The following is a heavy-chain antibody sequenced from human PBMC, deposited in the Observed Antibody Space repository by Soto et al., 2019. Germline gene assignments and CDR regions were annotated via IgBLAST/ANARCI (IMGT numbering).Heavy chain of an antibody. J-gene: IGHJ5*02. CDR2: IKRDGSEG. CDR1: GFTLSSYW. CDR3: ARDPTATGWFDP. V-gene: IGHV3-7*01. D-gene: IGHD2-21*02. Sequence: GGSLRLSCVASGFTLSSYWMSWVRQAPGKGLEWVGNIKRDGSEGYYVDSVKGRFTMSRDNAENTLYLQMNSLRAEDTAVYYRARDPTATGWFDPWGQGTLVTVSS.